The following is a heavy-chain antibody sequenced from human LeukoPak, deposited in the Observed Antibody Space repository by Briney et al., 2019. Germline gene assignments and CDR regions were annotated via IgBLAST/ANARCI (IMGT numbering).Heavy chain of an antibody. V-gene: IGHV3-21*01. Sequence: GGSLRLSCAASGFTFSSYEMNWVRQAPGKGLGWVSSISSDSIYIYYADSVKGRSTSSRDNAKNSLYLQMNSLRAEDTAVYYCARGSSSYDCWGQGTLLTVSS. J-gene: IGHJ4*02. CDR3: ARGSSSYDC. CDR1: GFTFSSYE. CDR2: ISSDSIYI. D-gene: IGHD6-13*01.